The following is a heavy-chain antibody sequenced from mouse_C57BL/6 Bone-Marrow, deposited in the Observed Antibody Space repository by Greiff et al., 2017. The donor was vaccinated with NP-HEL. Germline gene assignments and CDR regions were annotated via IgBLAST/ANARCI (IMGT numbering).Heavy chain of an antibody. CDR2: ISDGGSYT. J-gene: IGHJ1*03. CDR1: GFTFSSYA. V-gene: IGHV5-4*01. Sequence: EVQLQQSGGGLVKPGGSLKLSCAASGFTFSSYAMSWVRQTPEKRLEWVATISDGGSYTYYPDNVKGRFTISKDNAKNNLYLQMSHLKSEDTAMYYCARDGPFYYGSSHWYFDVWGKGTTVTVSS. D-gene: IGHD1-1*01. CDR3: ARDGPFYYGSSHWYFDV.